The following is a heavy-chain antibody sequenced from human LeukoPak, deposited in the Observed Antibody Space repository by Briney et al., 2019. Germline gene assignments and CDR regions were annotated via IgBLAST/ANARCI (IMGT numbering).Heavy chain of an antibody. D-gene: IGHD1-26*01. Sequence: KSSETLSLTCTVSGGSISSDNYSWSWIRQPAGKGLEWIGRVYTSGSTNYNPSLKSRVTISVDTSKNQFSLKLSSVTAADTAVYYCARGEDWGQGSLVIVSS. CDR3: ARGED. J-gene: IGHJ1*01. V-gene: IGHV4-61*02. CDR1: GGSISSDNYS. CDR2: VYTSGST.